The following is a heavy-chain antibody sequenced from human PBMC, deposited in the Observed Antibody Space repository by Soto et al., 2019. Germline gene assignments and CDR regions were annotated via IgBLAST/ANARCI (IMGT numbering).Heavy chain of an antibody. CDR2: ISGSGGST. J-gene: IGHJ4*02. CDR1: GFTFSSYA. D-gene: IGHD5-12*01. V-gene: IGHV3-23*01. CDR3: AKAVPKYSGYDSPYYFDY. Sequence: GGSLRLSCAASGFTFSSYAMSWVRQAPGKGLEWVSAISGSGGSTYYADSVKGRFTISRVNSKNTLYLQMNSLRAEDTAVYYCAKAVPKYSGYDSPYYFDYWGQGTLVTVSS.